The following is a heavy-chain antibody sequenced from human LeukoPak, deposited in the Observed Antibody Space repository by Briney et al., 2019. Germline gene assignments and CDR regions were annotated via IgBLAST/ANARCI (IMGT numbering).Heavy chain of an antibody. J-gene: IGHJ4*02. V-gene: IGHV1-69*13. CDR1: GGTFSSYT. D-gene: IGHD3-16*01. CDR2: IIPIFGTA. Sequence: SVKVSCKASGGTFSSYTISWVRQAPGQGLEWMGGIIPIFGTANYAQKFQGRVTITADESTSTAYMELSSLRSEDTAVYYCASNQLGGVFDYWGQGTLVTVSS. CDR3: ASNQLGGVFDY.